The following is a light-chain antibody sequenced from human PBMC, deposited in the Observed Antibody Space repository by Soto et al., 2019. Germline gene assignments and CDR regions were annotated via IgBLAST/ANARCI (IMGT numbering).Light chain of an antibody. CDR1: QSVSSNY. CDR3: HQRQYWPPIT. J-gene: IGKJ5*01. CDR2: GAS. V-gene: IGKV3D-20*02. Sequence: TVLTQSPGTLSLSPGERATLSCRASQSVSSNYLAWYQQKPGQAPRLLIYGASSRATGIPDRFSGSGSGTDFTLTISSLEPEDFAVYYCHQRQYWPPITFGQGTRLEIK.